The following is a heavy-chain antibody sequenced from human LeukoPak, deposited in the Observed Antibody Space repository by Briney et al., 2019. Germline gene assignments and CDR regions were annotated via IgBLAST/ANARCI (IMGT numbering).Heavy chain of an antibody. CDR1: GFTVSSNY. Sequence: GGSLRLSCAASGFTVSSNYMNWVRQPPGKGLEWVGLIRRNTDTGTTDYAAPVKGRFTISRDDSKNTLYLQMNGLKTEDTAVYYCNTQQGSWALNYWGQGVLVTVSS. J-gene: IGHJ4*02. CDR3: NTQQGSWALNY. CDR2: IRRNTDTGTT. D-gene: IGHD7-27*01. V-gene: IGHV3-15*07.